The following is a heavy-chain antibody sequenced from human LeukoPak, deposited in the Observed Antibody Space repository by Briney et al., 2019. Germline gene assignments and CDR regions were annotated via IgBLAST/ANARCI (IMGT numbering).Heavy chain of an antibody. J-gene: IGHJ4*02. Sequence: NSSETLSLTCAVYGGSFSGYYWSWIRQHPGKGLEWIGYIYYSGSTYYNPSLKSRVTISVDTSKNQFSLKLSSVTAADTAVYYCARESLDYDYVWGSSRPSRRIDYWGQGTLVTVSS. V-gene: IGHV4-31*11. CDR2: IYYSGST. CDR3: ARESLDYDYVWGSSRPSRRIDY. CDR1: GGSFSGYY. D-gene: IGHD3-16*01.